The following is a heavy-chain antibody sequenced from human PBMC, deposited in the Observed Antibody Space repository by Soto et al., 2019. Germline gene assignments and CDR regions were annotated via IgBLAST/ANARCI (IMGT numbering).Heavy chain of an antibody. CDR2: ISSSSGCI. Sequence: GGSLRLSCAASGFTFSSYSMNWVRQAPGKGLEWVSSISSSSGCIYYADSVKGRFTISRDNPKKTLYLQMNSLRAEDTAVYYCAKARCSTTNCYVPDYWGQGILVTVSS. CDR1: GFTFSSYS. CDR3: AKARCSTTNCYVPDY. D-gene: IGHD2-8*01. J-gene: IGHJ4*02. V-gene: IGHV3-21*04.